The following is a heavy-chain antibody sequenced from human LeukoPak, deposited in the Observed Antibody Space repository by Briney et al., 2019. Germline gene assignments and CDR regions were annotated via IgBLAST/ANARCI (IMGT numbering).Heavy chain of an antibody. J-gene: IGHJ5*02. Sequence: SETLSLTCTVSGGSINTDNYCWGWIRQPPGKGLEWIGNICHRGSTYYNPSLKSRVIIISEDTSKNQFSLQLSSVTAADTAVYYCATVELRGVIIPQFLWFDPWGQGTLVIVSS. CDR1: GGSINTDNYC. D-gene: IGHD3-10*01. V-gene: IGHV4-39*07. CDR2: ICHRGST. CDR3: ATVELRGVIIPQFLWFDP.